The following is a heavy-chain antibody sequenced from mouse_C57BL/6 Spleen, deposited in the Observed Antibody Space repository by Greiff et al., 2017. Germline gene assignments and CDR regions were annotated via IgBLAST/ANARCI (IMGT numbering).Heavy chain of an antibody. CDR2: IHPNSGST. V-gene: IGHV1-64*01. J-gene: IGHJ4*01. CDR1: GYTFTSYW. D-gene: IGHD2-1*01. CDR3: ARNGNYYAMDY. Sequence: QVQLKQPGAELVKPGASVKLSCKASGYTFTSYWMHWVKQRPGQGLEWIGMIHPNSGSTNYNEKFKSKATLTVDTSSSTAYMQLSSLTSEDSAVYYCARNGNYYAMDYWGQGTSVTVSS.